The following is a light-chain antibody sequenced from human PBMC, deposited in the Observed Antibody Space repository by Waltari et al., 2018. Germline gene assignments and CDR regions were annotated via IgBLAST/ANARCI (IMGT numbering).Light chain of an antibody. CDR1: NSDIGSYNF. CDR2: EVS. V-gene: IGLV2-14*01. J-gene: IGLJ1*01. Sequence: QSALTQPASVSGSPGQSITISCTGTNSDIGSYNFVSWYQQHPNKVPKLVVYEVSNRPSGVSNSFSGSKFGNTAFLTISGLQAEDEAEYYCSSYTKSTTQVFGTGTKVTVL. CDR3: SSYTKSTTQV.